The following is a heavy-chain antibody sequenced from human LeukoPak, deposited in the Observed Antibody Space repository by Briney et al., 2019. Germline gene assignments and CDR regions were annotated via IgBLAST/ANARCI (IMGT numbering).Heavy chain of an antibody. CDR3: AKLRGYSYGVPFDY. CDR2: MTDSSGNT. CDR1: GFTFSSDA. D-gene: IGHD5-18*01. Sequence: GGSLRLSCAASGFTFSSDAMSWVRQAPGMGLEWVSLMTDSSGNTYYADSVKGRFTISRDNSKNTLYLQMNSLRVEDTAVYYCAKLRGYSYGVPFDYWGLGALVTVSS. J-gene: IGHJ4*02. V-gene: IGHV3-23*01.